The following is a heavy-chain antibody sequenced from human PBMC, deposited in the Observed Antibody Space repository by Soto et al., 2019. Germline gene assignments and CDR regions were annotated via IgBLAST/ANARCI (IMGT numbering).Heavy chain of an antibody. CDR3: AHKGGGAAGMDV. V-gene: IGHV2-5*02. CDR2: IYWDNDK. J-gene: IGHJ6*04. CDR1: GFSVSTSGVG. Sequence: SGPTLVNPTQTLTLTCTFSGFSVSTSGVGVAWIRQSPGKALEWLALIYWDNDKRYSPFLQSRVTITKDTSKNQVVLTMTNMDTVDTAIYDCAHKGGGAAGMDVWGKGTTVTVSS. D-gene: IGHD2-15*01.